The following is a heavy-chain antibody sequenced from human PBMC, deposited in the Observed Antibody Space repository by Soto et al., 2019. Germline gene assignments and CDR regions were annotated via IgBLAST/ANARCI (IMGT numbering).Heavy chain of an antibody. CDR3: PRDRYRSSGTNSYSYVMDV. V-gene: IGHV1-2*04. CDR1: GYTFTGYY. D-gene: IGHD6-13*01. J-gene: IGHJ6*02. Sequence: QVQLVQSGAEVKKPGASVKVSCKASGYTFTGYYMHWVRQAPGQGLEWMGWINPNSGGTNYAQKFQGWVTMTRDTSISTAYRERSRLRSDDTAVYYGPRDRYRSSGTNSYSYVMDVWGQGPRVTAS. CDR2: INPNSGGT.